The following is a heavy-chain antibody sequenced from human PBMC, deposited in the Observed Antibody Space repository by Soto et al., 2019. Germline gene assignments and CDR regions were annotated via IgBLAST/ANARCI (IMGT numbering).Heavy chain of an antibody. CDR2: INPGDSES. CDR3: ARPSNNYVAY. V-gene: IGHV5-51*07. CDR1: GYRYIHYW. Sequence: LGHPLKLSCTASGYRYIHYWIGWVHQMPGKGLELMAIINPGDSESRYSPSFQGQVPISADKSITPAYLQWNSLKASDTAMYYCARPSNNYVAYWGKGPLVTFSS. J-gene: IGHJ4*02.